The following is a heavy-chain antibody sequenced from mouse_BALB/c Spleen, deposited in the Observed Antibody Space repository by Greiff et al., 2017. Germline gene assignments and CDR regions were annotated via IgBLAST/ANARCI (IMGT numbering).Heavy chain of an antibody. D-gene: IGHD1-2*01. CDR1: GYTFTDYA. V-gene: IGHV1-67*01. J-gene: IGHJ2*01. Sequence: QVQLQQSGPELVRPGVSVKISCKGSGYTFTDYAMHWVKQSHAKSLEWIGVISTYYGNTNYNQKFKGKATMTVDKSSSTAYMELARLTSEDSAIYYCERWAITTATKGYFDYWGQGTTLTVSS. CDR2: ISTYYGNT. CDR3: ERWAITTATKGYFDY.